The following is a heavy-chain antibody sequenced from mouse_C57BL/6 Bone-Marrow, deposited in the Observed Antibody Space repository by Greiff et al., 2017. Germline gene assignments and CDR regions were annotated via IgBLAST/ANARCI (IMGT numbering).Heavy chain of an antibody. V-gene: IGHV14-4*01. CDR3: TLDSSGYGY. Sequence: VQLQQSGAELVRPGASVKLSCTASGFNIKDDYMHWVKQRPEQGLEWIGWLDPENGDTEYASKFQGKATITADTSSNTAYLQLSSLTSEDTAVYYCTLDSSGYGYWGQGTTLTVSS. D-gene: IGHD3-2*02. CDR2: LDPENGDT. J-gene: IGHJ2*01. CDR1: GFNIKDDY.